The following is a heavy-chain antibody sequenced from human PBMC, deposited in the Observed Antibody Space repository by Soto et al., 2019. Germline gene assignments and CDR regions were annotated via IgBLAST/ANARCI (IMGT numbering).Heavy chain of an antibody. J-gene: IGHJ1*01. CDR1: GGSFSGYY. D-gene: IGHD6-19*01. Sequence: QVQLQQWGAGLLKPSETLSLTCAVYGGSFSGYYWSWIRQPPGKGLEWIGEINHSGSTNYNPSLKSRVTISVDTSKNQFSLKLRSVTAADTAVYYCARVSQWLVVRYFQHWGQGTLVTVSS. V-gene: IGHV4-34*01. CDR2: INHSGST. CDR3: ARVSQWLVVRYFQH.